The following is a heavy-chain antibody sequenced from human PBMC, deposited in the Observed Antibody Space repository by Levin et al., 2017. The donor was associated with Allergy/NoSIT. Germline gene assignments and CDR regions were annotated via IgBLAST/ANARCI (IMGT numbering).Heavy chain of an antibody. D-gene: IGHD2-2*01. CDR1: GFTFSNYA. CDR2: ISGGGGST. V-gene: IGHV3-23*01. J-gene: IGHJ3*02. CDR3: AKDRSCSSTSCTEGSAFDT. Sequence: RGESLKISCAASGFTFSNYAMNWVRQAPGKGLEWVSAISGGGGSTYYADSVKVRFTISRDNSQNTLWLQMNSLRADDTAVYYCAKDRSCSSTSCTEGSAFDTWGQGTMVTVSS.